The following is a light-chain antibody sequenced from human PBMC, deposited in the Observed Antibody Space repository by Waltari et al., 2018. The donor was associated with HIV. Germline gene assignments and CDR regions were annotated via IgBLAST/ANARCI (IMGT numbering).Light chain of an antibody. CDR1: QTISNS. V-gene: IGKV1-39*01. Sequence: DIRMTQSPYSLSASIGDRVTITCRASQTISNSLNWYQQTPRQAPKLLIYTASRLQSGVPSRFSGSSSGTDFTLTISSLQPDDFATYYCQQSYGTPLTFGGGTRVELK. CDR2: TAS. CDR3: QQSYGTPLT. J-gene: IGKJ4*01.